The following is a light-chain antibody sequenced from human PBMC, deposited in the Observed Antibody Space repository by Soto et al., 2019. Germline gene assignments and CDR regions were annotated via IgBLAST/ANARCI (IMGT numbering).Light chain of an antibody. CDR3: QQYFSFPWT. J-gene: IGKJ1*01. CDR2: WAS. CDR1: QSVLYSSNNKNY. V-gene: IGKV4-1*01. Sequence: DIVMTQSPDSLAVPLGERATINCKSSQSVLYSSNNKNYLAWYQQRPGQPPNLLIYWASTRESGVPDRFSGSGSGTDFTLTISSLQAEDVAIYYCQQYFSFPWTFGQGTKVEIK.